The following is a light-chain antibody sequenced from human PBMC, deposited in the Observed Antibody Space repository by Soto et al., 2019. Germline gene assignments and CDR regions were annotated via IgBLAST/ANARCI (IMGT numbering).Light chain of an antibody. J-gene: IGKJ2*01. V-gene: IGKV3-20*01. CDR2: GAS. Sequence: EIVLTQSPGTLSLSPGDGATLSCRASQTVGSSFLGWYQQKPGQAPRLIIYGASNRATGIPDRFSGRGSGTDFTLTISRLDPEDFAVYYCHHYGGSQYTFGQGTKLEI. CDR3: HHYGGSQYT. CDR1: QTVGSSF.